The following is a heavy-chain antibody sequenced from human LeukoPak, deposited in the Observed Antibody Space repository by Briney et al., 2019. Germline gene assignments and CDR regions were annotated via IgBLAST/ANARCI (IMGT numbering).Heavy chain of an antibody. J-gene: IGHJ4*02. CDR1: GGTFSSYA. CDR2: IIPIFGTA. D-gene: IGHD1-26*01. Sequence: VASVKVSGKDSGGTFSSYAISWVRQAPGQGLEWMGGIIPIFGTANYAQKFQGRVTITADESTSTAYLELSSLRSEDPAVYYCARHVGALDYWGQGTLVTVSS. CDR3: ARHVGALDY. V-gene: IGHV1-69*13.